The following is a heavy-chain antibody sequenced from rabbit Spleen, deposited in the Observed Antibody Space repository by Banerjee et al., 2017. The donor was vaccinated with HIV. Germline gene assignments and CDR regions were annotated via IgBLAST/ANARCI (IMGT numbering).Heavy chain of an antibody. CDR2: IDPVIGIA. D-gene: IGHD8-1*01. V-gene: IGHV1S7*01. CDR1: VFILNTYY. Sequence: QLEESAGVLVQPGGSLQLSCKASVFILNTYYMNWVRQAPGKGLEWIDYIDPVIGIAYYANWVNGRFSISRENAQNTVFLQMTSLTAADTATYFCARDGAGGSYFALWGPGTLVTVS. CDR3: ARDGAGGSYFAL. J-gene: IGHJ6*01.